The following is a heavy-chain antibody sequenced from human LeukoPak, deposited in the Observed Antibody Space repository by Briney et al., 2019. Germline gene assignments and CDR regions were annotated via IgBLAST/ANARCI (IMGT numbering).Heavy chain of an antibody. J-gene: IGHJ4*02. Sequence: GGSLRLSCAASGFIFSNYNMNWLRQTPGKGLEWLSYISSSSGTIYYADSVKGRFTISGDNAKNSLYLQMNSLRAEDTAVHYCARALGYSYGYAVDYWGQGTLVTVSS. CDR2: ISSSSGTI. D-gene: IGHD5-18*01. CDR1: GFIFSNYN. V-gene: IGHV3-48*01. CDR3: ARALGYSYGYAVDY.